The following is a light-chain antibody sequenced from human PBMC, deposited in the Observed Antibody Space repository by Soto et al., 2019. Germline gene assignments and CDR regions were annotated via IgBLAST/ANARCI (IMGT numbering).Light chain of an antibody. CDR3: QQRNFWPLT. CDR1: QSIDNF. V-gene: IGKV3-11*01. CDR2: DAS. J-gene: IGKJ3*01. Sequence: VLTQSPATLSLSPGERATLSCRARQSIDNFLAWYQQRPGQAPRLLIYDASNRAAGIPARFSGSGSETDFTLTIDSLEPEDSAVYYCQQRNFWPLTFGPGT.